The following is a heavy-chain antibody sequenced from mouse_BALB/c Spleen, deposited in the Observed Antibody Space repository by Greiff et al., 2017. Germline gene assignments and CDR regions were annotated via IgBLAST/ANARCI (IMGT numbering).Heavy chain of an antibody. CDR1: GFAFSSYD. CDR3: ARYGSYFDY. Sequence: EVQLVESGGGLVKPGGSLKLSCAASGFAFSSYDMSWVRQTPEKRLEWVAYISSGGGSTYYPDTVKGRFTISRDNAKNTLYLQMSSLKSEDTAMYYCARYGSYFDYWGQGTTLTVSS. V-gene: IGHV5-12-1*01. CDR2: ISSGGGST. J-gene: IGHJ2*01. D-gene: IGHD2-1*01.